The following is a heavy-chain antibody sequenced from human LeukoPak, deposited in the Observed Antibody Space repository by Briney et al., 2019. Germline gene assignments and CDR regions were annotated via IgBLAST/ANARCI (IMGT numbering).Heavy chain of an antibody. CDR2: ISDSGGST. J-gene: IGHJ4*02. D-gene: IGHD3-10*02. V-gene: IGHV3-23*01. CDR3: ASRQGLGWHYVN. Sequence: PGGSLRLSCVDSGFTFSSYAMSWVRLVPGKGLEWVSGISDSGGSTYYADSVKGRFTISRDNSKNTLYLQMNSLRAEDTAVYYCASRQGLGWHYVNWGQGTLVTVSS. CDR1: GFTFSSYA.